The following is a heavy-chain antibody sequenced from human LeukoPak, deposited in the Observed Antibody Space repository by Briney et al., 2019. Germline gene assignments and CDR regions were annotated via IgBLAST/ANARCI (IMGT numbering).Heavy chain of an antibody. Sequence: ASVKVSCKASGYTFTGYYMHWVRQAPGQGLEWMGWINPNSGGTNYAQKFQGRVTMTRDTSISTAYMELSRLRSDDTAVYYCARDYGVVVVPAAFYYHYYYMDAWGKGTTVTVSS. CDR1: GYTFTGYY. CDR2: INPNSGGT. V-gene: IGHV1-2*02. CDR3: ARDYGVVVVPAAFYYHYYYMDA. J-gene: IGHJ6*03. D-gene: IGHD2-2*01.